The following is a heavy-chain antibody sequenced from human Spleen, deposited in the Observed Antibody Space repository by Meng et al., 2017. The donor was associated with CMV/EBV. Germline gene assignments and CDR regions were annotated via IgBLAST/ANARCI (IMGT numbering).Heavy chain of an antibody. D-gene: IGHD3-10*01. J-gene: IGHJ4*02. V-gene: IGHV3-7*01. CDR1: GFTFSSYW. CDR3: ARQWGGTLNYFDY. CDR2: INQDGSEK. Sequence: GESLKISCVASGFTFSSYWMTWVRQAPGKGLEWVANINQDGSEKNYVDSVKGRFTISRDNAKNSLYLQMNSLRADDTALYYCARQWGGTLNYFDYWGQGTPVTVSS.